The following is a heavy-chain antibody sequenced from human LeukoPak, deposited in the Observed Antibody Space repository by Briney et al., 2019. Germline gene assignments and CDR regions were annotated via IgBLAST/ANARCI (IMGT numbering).Heavy chain of an antibody. V-gene: IGHV3-30-3*01. D-gene: IGHD7-27*01. J-gene: IGHJ3*02. CDR1: GFTFSSYA. CDR3: AKDQLGNDAFDI. Sequence: GGSLRLSCAASGFTFSSYAMHWVRQAPGKGLEWVAVISYDGSNKYYVDSVKGRFTISRDSSKNTLYLQMNSLRAEDTAVYYCAKDQLGNDAFDIWGQGTMVTVSS. CDR2: ISYDGSNK.